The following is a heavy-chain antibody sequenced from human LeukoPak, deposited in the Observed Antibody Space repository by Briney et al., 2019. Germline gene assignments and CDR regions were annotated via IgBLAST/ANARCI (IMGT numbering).Heavy chain of an antibody. CDR2: ISSSSSYI. Sequence: GGSLRLSCAASGFTFSSYSTNWVRQAPGKGLEWVSSISSSSSYIYYADSVKGRFTISRDNAKNSLYLQMNSLRAEDTAVYYCARVPALLWFGEYQSYYYYYGMDVWGQGTTVTVSS. V-gene: IGHV3-21*01. J-gene: IGHJ6*02. CDR3: ARVPALLWFGEYQSYYYYYGMDV. D-gene: IGHD3-10*01. CDR1: GFTFSSYS.